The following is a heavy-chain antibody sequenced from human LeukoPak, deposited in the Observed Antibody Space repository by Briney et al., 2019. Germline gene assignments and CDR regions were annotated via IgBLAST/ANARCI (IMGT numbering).Heavy chain of an antibody. Sequence: SETLSLTCSVSGGSISSSNYFWGWIRQPPGKGLEWIGYIYYSGSTNYNPSLKSRVTISVDTSKNQFSLKLSSVTAADTAVYYCARGRYSYGPFDYWGQGTLVTVSS. CDR3: ARGRYSYGPFDY. J-gene: IGHJ4*02. CDR1: GGSISSSNYF. CDR2: IYYSGST. D-gene: IGHD5-18*01. V-gene: IGHV4-61*05.